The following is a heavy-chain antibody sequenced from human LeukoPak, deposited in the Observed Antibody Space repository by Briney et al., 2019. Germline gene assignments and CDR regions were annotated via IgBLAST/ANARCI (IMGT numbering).Heavy chain of an antibody. D-gene: IGHD2-15*01. CDR2: IYPGDSDT. Sequence: GESPKISCKGSGYSFTSYWIGWVRQMPGKGLEWMGIIYPGDSDTRYSPSFQGQVTISADKSNSTAYLQWNSLKASDTAMYYCAATYCSGGSCYGYFQHWGQGTLVTVSS. V-gene: IGHV5-51*01. CDR1: GYSFTSYW. CDR3: AATYCSGGSCYGYFQH. J-gene: IGHJ1*01.